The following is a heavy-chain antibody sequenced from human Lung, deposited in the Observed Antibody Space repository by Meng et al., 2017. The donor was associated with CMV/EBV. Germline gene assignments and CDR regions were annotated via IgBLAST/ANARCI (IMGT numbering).Heavy chain of an antibody. CDR1: GASISNQY. CDR3: ARTDLKELGRRSGWFPDYYYHGMDV. Sequence: SXTXSLXCSVSGASISNQYWSWIRQPPGKGLEWIGIIYYTGDTNYSPSLKSRVTMSVDTSRNQFSLSLRSVTPADTAVYYCARTDLKELGRRSGWFPDYYYHGMDVXGQGXTVT. V-gene: IGHV4-59*11. J-gene: IGHJ6*01. D-gene: IGHD6-19*01. CDR2: IYYTGDT.